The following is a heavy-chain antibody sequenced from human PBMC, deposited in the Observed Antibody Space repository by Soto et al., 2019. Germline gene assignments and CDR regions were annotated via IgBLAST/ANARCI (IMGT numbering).Heavy chain of an antibody. J-gene: IGHJ4*02. D-gene: IGHD1-26*01. Sequence: QVQLVESGGGVVQPGRSLRLSCVASGFTFSNYGMHWVRQAPGKGLEWVAIISYDGSNTYYADSVKGRFTISRDNSKNTLYLQMNSLRGEDTSVYYCAKEGGLSGSYYISSSYYFDYWGQGTLVTVSS. CDR1: GFTFSNYG. CDR3: AKEGGLSGSYYISSSYYFDY. CDR2: ISYDGSNT. V-gene: IGHV3-30*18.